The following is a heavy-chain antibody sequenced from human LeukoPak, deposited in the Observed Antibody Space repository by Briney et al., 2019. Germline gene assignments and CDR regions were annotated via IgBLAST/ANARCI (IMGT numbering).Heavy chain of an antibody. J-gene: IGHJ4*02. CDR2: IYYMGST. V-gene: IGHV4-39*07. Sequence: SETLSLTCTVSGGSISSRSSYWAWVRQPPGKGLEWIGSIYYMGSTYYNPSLKSLVAISVDTSKNQFSLKLSSVTAADTAMYYCARYDVWGTYRAFDYWGQGTLVTVSS. CDR3: ARYDVWGTYRAFDY. CDR1: GGSISSRSSY. D-gene: IGHD3-16*02.